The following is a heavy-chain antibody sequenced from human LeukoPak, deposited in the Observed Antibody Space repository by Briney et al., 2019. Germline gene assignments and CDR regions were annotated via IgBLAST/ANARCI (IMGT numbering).Heavy chain of an antibody. CDR1: GGSISSGSYY. V-gene: IGHV4-61*02. Sequence: PSETLSLTCTVSGGSISSGSYYWSWIRQPAGKGLEWIGRIYTSGSTSYNPSLKSRVTISVDTSKNQFSPKLSSVTAADTAVYYCARVQSEVVVAATRSYYYYGMDVWGQGTTVTVSS. J-gene: IGHJ6*02. D-gene: IGHD2-15*01. CDR3: ARVQSEVVVAATRSYYYYGMDV. CDR2: IYTSGST.